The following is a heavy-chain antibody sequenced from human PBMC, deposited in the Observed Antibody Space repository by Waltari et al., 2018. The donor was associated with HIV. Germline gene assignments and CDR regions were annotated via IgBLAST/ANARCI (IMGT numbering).Heavy chain of an antibody. J-gene: IGHJ4*02. Sequence: EVRLVESGGGPVQPGGSLRLSCAASGFTISLYNMNWVRQTPGKGLEWVSYISDDGKNKYYAYSLKGRFIISKDNGQNFLHLQMDRLSVNDSAKYFCAREVTSSKVMNYWGQGTPVIVSS. CDR3: AREVTSSKVMNY. V-gene: IGHV3-48*03. CDR1: GFTISLYN. CDR2: ISDDGKNK. D-gene: IGHD2-21*02.